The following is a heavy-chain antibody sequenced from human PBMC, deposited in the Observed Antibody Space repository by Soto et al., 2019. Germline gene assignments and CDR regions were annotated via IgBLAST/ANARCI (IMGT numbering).Heavy chain of an antibody. J-gene: IGHJ4*02. CDR2: ISSTTNYI. CDR1: GFTFTRYS. CDR3: ARASEDLTSKSDY. D-gene: IGHD6-6*01. V-gene: IGHV3-21*06. Sequence: GGSLRLSCAASGFTFTRYSMNWVRQAPGKGLEWVSSISSTTNYIYYGDSMKSRFTISRDNAKNSLYLEMNSLRAEDTAVYYCARASEDLTSKSDYWCRGTVVTVFS.